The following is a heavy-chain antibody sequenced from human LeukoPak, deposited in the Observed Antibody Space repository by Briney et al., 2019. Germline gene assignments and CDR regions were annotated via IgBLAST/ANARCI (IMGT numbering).Heavy chain of an antibody. J-gene: IGHJ4*02. V-gene: IGHV3-49*04. CDR3: TRPYCSSTSCYPEAYYFDY. Sequence: PGGSLRLSCTASGFTFGDYAMSWVRQAPGKGLEWVGFIRSKAYGGTTEYAASVKGRFTISRDDSKSIAYLQMNSLKTEDTAVYYCTRPYCSSTSCYPEAYYFDYWGQGTLVTVSS. CDR1: GFTFGDYA. CDR2: IRSKAYGGTT. D-gene: IGHD2-2*01.